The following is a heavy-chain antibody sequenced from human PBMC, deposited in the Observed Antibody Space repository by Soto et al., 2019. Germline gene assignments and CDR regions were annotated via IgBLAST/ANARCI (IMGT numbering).Heavy chain of an antibody. Sequence: ASVKVSCKASGYTFTSYDINWLRQDNGQGLEWMGWMNPNSGNTGYAQKFQGRVTMTRNTSISTAYMELSSLRSEDTAVYYCARVYWGCSSTSCYESYYYYMDVWGKGTTVTVSS. CDR1: GYTFTSYD. J-gene: IGHJ6*03. CDR2: MNPNSGNT. CDR3: ARVYWGCSSTSCYESYYYYMDV. D-gene: IGHD2-2*01. V-gene: IGHV1-8*01.